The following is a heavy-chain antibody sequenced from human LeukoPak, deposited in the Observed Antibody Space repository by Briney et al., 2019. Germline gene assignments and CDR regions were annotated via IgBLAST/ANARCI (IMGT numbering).Heavy chain of an antibody. Sequence: GGSLRPSCAASGFTFSSYWMHWVRQAPGKGLVWVSRINSDGSSTNCADSVKGRFTISRDNAKNTLYLQMNSLRAEDTAVYYCARVRGESPRWFDPWGQGTLVTVSS. J-gene: IGHJ5*02. V-gene: IGHV3-74*01. CDR2: INSDGSST. CDR1: GFTFSSYW. D-gene: IGHD3-10*01. CDR3: ARVRGESPRWFDP.